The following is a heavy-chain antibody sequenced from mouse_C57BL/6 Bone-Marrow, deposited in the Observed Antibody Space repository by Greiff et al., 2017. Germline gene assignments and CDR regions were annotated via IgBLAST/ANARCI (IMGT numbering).Heavy chain of an antibody. CDR3: ARSLAY. Sequence: EVQLMESGGGLVKPGGSLKLSCAASGFTFSSYAMSWVRQTPEKRLEWVATISDGGSYTYYPDNVKGRFTISRDNAKNNLYLQMSHLKSEDTAMYYCARSLAYWGQGALVTVSA. V-gene: IGHV5-4*01. CDR1: GFTFSSYA. CDR2: ISDGGSYT. J-gene: IGHJ3*01.